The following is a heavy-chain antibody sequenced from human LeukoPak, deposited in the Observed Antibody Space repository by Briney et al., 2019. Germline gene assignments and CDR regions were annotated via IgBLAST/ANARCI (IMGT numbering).Heavy chain of an antibody. Sequence: PPETLSLTCTVSGGSISSGSYYWSWIRQPAGKGLEWIGRIYTSGSTNYNPSLKSRVTMSVDTSKNQFSLKLSSVTAADTAVYYCARMGGGHYGSYMDVWGKGTTVTISS. CDR1: GGSISSGSYY. CDR2: IYTSGST. D-gene: IGHD3-10*01. J-gene: IGHJ6*03. V-gene: IGHV4-61*02. CDR3: ARMGGGHYGSYMDV.